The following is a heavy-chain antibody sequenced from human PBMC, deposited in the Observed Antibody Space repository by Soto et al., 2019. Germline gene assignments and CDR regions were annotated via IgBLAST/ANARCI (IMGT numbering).Heavy chain of an antibody. J-gene: IGHJ6*02. CDR1: GGSISNYY. Sequence: SETLSLTCTVSGGSISNYYWSWIRQPPGKGLEWIGYIHYSGSTNYSPSLKSRVTISVDTSKNQFSLKLSSVTAADTAVYYCARGIEGWYQGRYYYGMDVWGQGTTVTV. D-gene: IGHD6-19*01. CDR2: IHYSGST. CDR3: ARGIEGWYQGRYYYGMDV. V-gene: IGHV4-59*01.